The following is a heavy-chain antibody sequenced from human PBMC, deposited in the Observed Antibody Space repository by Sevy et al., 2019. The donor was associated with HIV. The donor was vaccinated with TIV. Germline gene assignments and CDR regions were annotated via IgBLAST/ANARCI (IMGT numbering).Heavy chain of an antibody. CDR1: GGSISGSDYY. CDR3: ARGRDEDYYGSGTPPLVNGAFDI. Sequence: SETLSLTCSVSGGSISGSDYYWGWVRQPPGKGLEWIGSIYYSGSTYYNPSLKSRVTMSVDTSKNHFSLKLSSVTAADTAVYYGARGRDEDYYGSGTPPLVNGAFDIWGQGTMVTVSS. CDR2: IYYSGST. J-gene: IGHJ3*02. D-gene: IGHD3-10*01. V-gene: IGHV4-39*02.